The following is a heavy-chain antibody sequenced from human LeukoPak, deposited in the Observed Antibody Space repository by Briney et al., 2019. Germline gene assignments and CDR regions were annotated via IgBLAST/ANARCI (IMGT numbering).Heavy chain of an antibody. CDR2: IYYSGST. J-gene: IGHJ4*02. V-gene: IGHV4-59*08. CDR3: ARHGVAVARRLDF. D-gene: IGHD6-19*01. Sequence: SETLSLTCSVSGGSITSYYWSWIRQPPGMGLEWIGYIYYSGSTNYNPSLKSRVTISVDTSKNQFSLKLSSVIAADTAVYYCARHGVAVARRLDFWGQGTLVTVSS. CDR1: GGSITSYY.